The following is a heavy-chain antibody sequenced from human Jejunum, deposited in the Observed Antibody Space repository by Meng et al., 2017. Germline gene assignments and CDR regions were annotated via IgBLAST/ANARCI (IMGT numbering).Heavy chain of an antibody. CDR3: ARSPYSGSALPFFDY. J-gene: IGHJ4*02. Sequence: VQLEESGAGLVKPSQTLFLTCTVCGDSFNSPDYYWSWIRQPPEKGLEWIGYIYYSGSTYYNPSLKSRVSISGDTSNKQFSLKLTSVTAADTAVYYCARSPYSGSALPFFDYWGQGSLVTVSS. CDR2: IYYSGST. D-gene: IGHD1-26*01. V-gene: IGHV4-30-4*01. CDR1: GDSFNSPDYY.